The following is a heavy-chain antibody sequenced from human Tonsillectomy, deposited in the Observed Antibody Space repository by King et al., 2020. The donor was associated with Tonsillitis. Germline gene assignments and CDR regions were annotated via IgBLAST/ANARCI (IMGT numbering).Heavy chain of an antibody. V-gene: IGHV1-8*02. Sequence: VQLVESGAEVKKPGASVKVSXKASGYTXTXYDXNWVXXATGQGXXWMXXXXXXSXXTGXXQKFQGRVTMTRNTSISTAYMELSSLRSEDTAVYYCARGGIDILTGYFYWGQGTLVTVSS. CDR3: ARGGIDILTGYFY. D-gene: IGHD3-9*01. J-gene: IGHJ4*02. CDR2: XXXXSXXT. CDR1: GYTXTXYD.